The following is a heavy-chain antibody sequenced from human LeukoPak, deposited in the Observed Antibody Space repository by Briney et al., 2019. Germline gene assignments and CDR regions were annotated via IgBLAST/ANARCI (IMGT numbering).Heavy chain of an antibody. J-gene: IGHJ4*02. CDR2: ISYDGSNK. CDR1: GFTFSSYG. CDR3: AKDQIQLWLGSVDY. D-gene: IGHD5-18*01. Sequence: GRSLRLSCAASGFTFSSYGMRWVRQAPGKGLEWVAVISYDGSNKYYADSVKGRFTISRDNSKNTLYLQMNSLRAEDTAVYYCAKDQIQLWLGSVDYWGQGTLVTVSS. V-gene: IGHV3-30*18.